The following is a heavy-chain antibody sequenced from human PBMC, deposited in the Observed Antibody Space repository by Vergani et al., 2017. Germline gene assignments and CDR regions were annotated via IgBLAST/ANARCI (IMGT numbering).Heavy chain of an antibody. CDR3: ARLPRGPWNFDL. J-gene: IGHJ2*01. CDR1: GFTFSSYG. CDR2: IWYDGSNK. Sequence: QVQLVESGGGVVQPGRSLRLSCAASGFTFSSYGMHWVRQAPGKGLEWVAVIWYDGSNKYYADSVKGRFTISRDNSKNTLYLQMNSLRAEDTAVYYCARLPRGPWNFDLWGRGTLITVSS. V-gene: IGHV3-33*01.